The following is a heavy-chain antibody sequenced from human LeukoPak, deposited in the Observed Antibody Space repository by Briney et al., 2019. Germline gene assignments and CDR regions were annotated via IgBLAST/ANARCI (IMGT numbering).Heavy chain of an antibody. Sequence: SETLSLTCAVYGGSFSGYYWSWIRQPPGKGLEWIGEINHSGSTNYNPSLKSRVTISVDTSKNQFSLKLSSVTAADTAVYYCARGSSSSFGYWGQGTLVTVSS. CDR1: GGSFSGYY. V-gene: IGHV4-34*01. CDR2: INHSGST. J-gene: IGHJ4*02. D-gene: IGHD6-6*01. CDR3: ARGSSSSFGY.